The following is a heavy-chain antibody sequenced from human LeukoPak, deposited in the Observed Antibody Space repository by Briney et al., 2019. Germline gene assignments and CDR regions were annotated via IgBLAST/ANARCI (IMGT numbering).Heavy chain of an antibody. D-gene: IGHD3-22*01. Sequence: GGSLRLSCAASGFTFSSYDMHWVRQAPGKGLEYVSAISSNGGSTYYADSVKGRFTISRDNSKNTLYLQMSSLRAEDTAVHYCVKATPGDSSGYYYPFRSWGQGTLVTVSS. CDR2: ISSNGGST. J-gene: IGHJ5*02. CDR3: VKATPGDSSGYYYPFRS. V-gene: IGHV3-64D*09. CDR1: GFTFSSYD.